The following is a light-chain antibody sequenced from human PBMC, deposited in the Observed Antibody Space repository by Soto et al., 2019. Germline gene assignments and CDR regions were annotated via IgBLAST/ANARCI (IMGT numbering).Light chain of an antibody. CDR2: KAS. CDR1: QSISSW. V-gene: IGKV1-5*03. CDR3: QQYNDSFPYT. Sequence: DIRMTQSPSTLSASVGDRVTITCRASQSISSWLAWYQQKPGTAPKLLIYKASTLESGVPSRFSGIRSGTEFTLTVSSLQPDDFATYYCQQYNDSFPYTFGQGTKLEIK. J-gene: IGKJ2*01.